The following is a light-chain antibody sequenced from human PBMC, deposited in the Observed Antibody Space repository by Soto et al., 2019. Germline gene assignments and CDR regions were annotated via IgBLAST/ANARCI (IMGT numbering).Light chain of an antibody. V-gene: IGKV3-15*01. J-gene: IGKJ1*01. CDR2: GAS. CDR1: QSFGGN. Sequence: IVMTQFPDTLSVSPGERATLSCRASQSFGGNLAWYQQRPGQDARLLIYGASIRATDVPARFSGSGSGTEFTLPISSLQSEDFAVYFCQHYDNWPPWTFGQGTKVDIK. CDR3: QHYDNWPPWT.